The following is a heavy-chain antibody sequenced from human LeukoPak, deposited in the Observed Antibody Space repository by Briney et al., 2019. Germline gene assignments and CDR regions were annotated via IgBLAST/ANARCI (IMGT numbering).Heavy chain of an antibody. D-gene: IGHD3-3*01. CDR1: GGTFSSYA. Sequence: WASVKVSCKASGGTFSSYAISWVRQAPGQGLEWMGGIIPIFGTANYAQKFQGRVTITADESTSTAYTELSSLRSEDTAVYYCARAPSYYDFWSGYDWFDPWGQGTLVTVSS. CDR3: ARAPSYYDFWSGYDWFDP. J-gene: IGHJ5*02. V-gene: IGHV1-69*13. CDR2: IIPIFGTA.